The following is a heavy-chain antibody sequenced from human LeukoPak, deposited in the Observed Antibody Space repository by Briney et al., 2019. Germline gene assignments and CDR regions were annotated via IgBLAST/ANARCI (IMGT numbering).Heavy chain of an antibody. CDR3: ARGTVTTRYNWFDP. J-gene: IGHJ5*02. CDR1: GFTFSSYG. Sequence: GRSLRLSCAASGFTFSSYGMHWVRQAPGKGLEWVAVIWYDGSSKYYADSVKGRFTISRDNSKNTLYLQMNSLRAEDTAVYYCARGTVTTRYNWFDPWGQGTLVTVSS. V-gene: IGHV3-33*03. CDR2: IWYDGSSK. D-gene: IGHD4-11*01.